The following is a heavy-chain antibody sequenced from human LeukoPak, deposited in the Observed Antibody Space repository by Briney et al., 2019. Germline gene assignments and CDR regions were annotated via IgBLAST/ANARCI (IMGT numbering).Heavy chain of an antibody. CDR3: ARVPSGSWDFDY. Sequence: PGGSLRLSCAASGFTFSSYDMHWVRQATGKGLEWVSAIGTAGDTYYPGSVKGRFTISRENAKNSLYLQMNSLRAGDTAVYYCARVPSGSWDFDYWGQGTLVTVSS. CDR2: IGTAGDT. V-gene: IGHV3-13*01. D-gene: IGHD1-26*01. CDR1: GFTFSSYD. J-gene: IGHJ4*02.